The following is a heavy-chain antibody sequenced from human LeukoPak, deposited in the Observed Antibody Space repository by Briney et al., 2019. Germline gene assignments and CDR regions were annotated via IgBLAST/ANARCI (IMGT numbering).Heavy chain of an antibody. CDR1: GGSISSYY. D-gene: IGHD6-19*01. V-gene: IGHV4-59*01. J-gene: IGHJ4*02. CDR2: IYYSGST. Sequence: ASETLSLTCTVSGGSISSYYWSWIRQPPGKGLEWIGYIYYSGSTNYNPSLKSRVTISVGTSKNQFSLKLSSVTAADTAVYYCARSYSSEPYFDYWGQGTLVTVSS. CDR3: ARSYSSEPYFDY.